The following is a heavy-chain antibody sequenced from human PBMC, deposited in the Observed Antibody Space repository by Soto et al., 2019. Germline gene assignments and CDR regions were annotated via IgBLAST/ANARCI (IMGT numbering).Heavy chain of an antibody. CDR2: ISRDGGTE. Sequence: GGSLRLSCAASGFTFSDYYMNWIRQAPGKGLEWVSYISRDGGTEYYADSVRGRFTISRDNADHSLNLHMSSLSAEDTAVYDCSKGADNSADNPKHGLDSWGQGTLVTVSS. CDR1: GFTFSDYY. V-gene: IGHV3-11*01. J-gene: IGHJ5*01. D-gene: IGHD3-22*01. CDR3: SKGADNSADNPKHGLDS.